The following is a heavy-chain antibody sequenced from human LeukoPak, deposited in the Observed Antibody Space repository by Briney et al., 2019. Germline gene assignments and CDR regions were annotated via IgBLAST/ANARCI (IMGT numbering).Heavy chain of an antibody. J-gene: IGHJ4*02. CDR3: ARDGYDSSGYYYPLGY. Sequence: GGSLRLSCAASGFTFSSYAMHWVRQAPGKGLEWVAVISYDGSNKYYADSVKGRFTISRDNSKNTLYLQMNSLRAEDTAVYYCARDGYDSSGYYYPLGYWGQGTLVTVSS. V-gene: IGHV3-30-3*01. D-gene: IGHD3-22*01. CDR2: ISYDGSNK. CDR1: GFTFSSYA.